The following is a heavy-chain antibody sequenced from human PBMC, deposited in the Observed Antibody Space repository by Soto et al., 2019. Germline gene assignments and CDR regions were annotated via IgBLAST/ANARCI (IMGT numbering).Heavy chain of an antibody. D-gene: IGHD3-22*01. CDR2: INHSGST. Sequence: PSETLSLTCAVYGGSFSGYYWSWIRQPPGKGLEWIGEINHSGSTNYNPSLKSRVTISVDTSKNQFSLKLSSVTAADTAVYYCARGGYYYDSSGYPDWGQGTLVTVS. V-gene: IGHV4-34*01. J-gene: IGHJ4*02. CDR1: GGSFSGYY. CDR3: ARGGYYYDSSGYPD.